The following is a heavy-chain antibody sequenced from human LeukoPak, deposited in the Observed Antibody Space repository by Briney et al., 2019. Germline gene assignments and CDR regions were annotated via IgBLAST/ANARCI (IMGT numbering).Heavy chain of an antibody. Sequence: GGSLRLSCAASQFTFSSYAMTWVRQAPGKGLEWASAISDSGGTTFYADSVKGRFTISRDNSKNTLFLQMNSLRAEDTAIYYCARDQHNWNQGYFDNWGQGTLVTVSS. CDR2: ISDSGGTT. J-gene: IGHJ4*02. CDR1: QFTFSSYA. D-gene: IGHD1-1*01. V-gene: IGHV3-23*01. CDR3: ARDQHNWNQGYFDN.